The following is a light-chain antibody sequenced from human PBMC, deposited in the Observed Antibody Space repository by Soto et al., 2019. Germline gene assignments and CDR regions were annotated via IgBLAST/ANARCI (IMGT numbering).Light chain of an antibody. CDR3: CSYAGSYTRL. CDR2: DVS. Sequence: QSARTQRRSVSGSPGQSVTISCTGTSSDVGGYNYVSWYQQHPGKAPKLMIYDVSKRPSGVPDRFSGSKSGNTASLTISGLQAEDEADYYCCSYAGSYTRLFGGGTKLTVL. CDR1: SSDVGGYNY. J-gene: IGLJ2*01. V-gene: IGLV2-11*01.